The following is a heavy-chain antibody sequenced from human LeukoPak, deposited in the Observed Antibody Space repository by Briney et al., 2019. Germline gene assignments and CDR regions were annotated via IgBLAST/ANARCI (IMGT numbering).Heavy chain of an antibody. CDR2: ISGSSNYI. V-gene: IGHV3-21*01. CDR3: ARDLHCSGGTCYGRDY. CDR1: GFTFSSYS. J-gene: IGHJ4*02. Sequence: PGGSLRLSCAASGFTFSSYSMNWVRQAPGEGREWVSSISGSSNYIYYADPVKGRFTISRDNAKNSLFLQMNGLRAEDTAVYYCARDLHCSGGTCYGRDYWGQGTLVTVSS. D-gene: IGHD2-15*01.